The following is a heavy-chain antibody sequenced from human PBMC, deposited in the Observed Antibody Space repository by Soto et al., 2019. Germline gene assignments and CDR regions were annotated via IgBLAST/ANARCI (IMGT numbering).Heavy chain of an antibody. CDR1: GGSISSGGYY. J-gene: IGHJ4*02. D-gene: IGHD6-19*01. Sequence: SETLSLTCPVSGGSISSGGYYWSWIRQPPGKGLEWIGYIYYSGSTNYNPSLKSRVTISVDTSKNQFSLKLSSVTAADTAVYYCARGTSVAGFDYWGQGTLVTVSS. CDR2: IYYSGST. V-gene: IGHV4-61*08. CDR3: ARGTSVAGFDY.